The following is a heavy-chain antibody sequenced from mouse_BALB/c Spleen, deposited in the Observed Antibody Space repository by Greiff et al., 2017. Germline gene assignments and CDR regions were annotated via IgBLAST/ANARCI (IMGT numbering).Heavy chain of an antibody. Sequence: QVQLQQSGAELVKPGASVKLSCKASGYTFTSYYMYWVKQRPGQGLEWIGEINPSNGGTNFNEKFKSKATLTVDKSSSTAYMQLSSLTSEDSAVYYCTRPYYGSSQYAMDYWGQGTSVTVSS. V-gene: IGHV1S81*02. D-gene: IGHD1-1*01. CDR1: GYTFTSYY. CDR2: INPSNGGT. J-gene: IGHJ4*01. CDR3: TRPYYGSSQYAMDY.